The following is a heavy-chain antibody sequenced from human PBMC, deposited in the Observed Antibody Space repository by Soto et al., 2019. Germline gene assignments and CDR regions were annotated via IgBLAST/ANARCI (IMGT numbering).Heavy chain of an antibody. D-gene: IGHD3-10*01. CDR3: AKDRKDYYYGSGTPLGGDY. CDR1: GFTFDNCG. Sequence: HPGGALRRSCAASGFTFDNCGMHWARQAPGEGLEWVSGISWDSGTIGYADSVKGRFTISRDNSKNTLYLQMNSLRAEDTAVYYCAKDRKDYYYGSGTPLGGDYWGQGTLVTVSS. J-gene: IGHJ4*02. V-gene: IGHV3-9*01. CDR2: ISWDSGTI.